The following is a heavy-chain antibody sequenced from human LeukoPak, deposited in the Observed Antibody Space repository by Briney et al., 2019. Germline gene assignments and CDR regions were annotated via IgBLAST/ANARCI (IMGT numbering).Heavy chain of an antibody. CDR2: ISSSGGII. V-gene: IGHV3-48*03. CDR1: GFTFSSYE. J-gene: IGHJ4*02. D-gene: IGHD4/OR15-4a*01. Sequence: PGGSLRLSCKASGFTFSSYEMSWVRQAPGKGLEWVSYISSSGGIIYYADSVKGRFTVSRDNAENSLYLQMNRLTAADTALYYCAREMGARLGYWGPGTRVAVSS. CDR3: AREMGARLGY.